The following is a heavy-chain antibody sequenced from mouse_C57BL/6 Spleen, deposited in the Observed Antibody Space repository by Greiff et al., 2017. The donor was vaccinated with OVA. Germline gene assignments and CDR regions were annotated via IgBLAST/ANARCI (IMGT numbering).Heavy chain of an antibody. CDR3: VREDNGSGYYFDY. J-gene: IGHJ2*01. D-gene: IGHD1-1*01. CDR1: GFSFNTYA. V-gene: IGHV10-1*01. CDR2: IRSKSNNYAT. Sequence: EVQLVESGGGLVQPKGSLKLSCAASGFSFNTYAMNWVRQAPGQGLEWVARIRSKSNNYATYYADSVKDRFTISRDDSESMLYLQMNNLKTEETAMYYCVREDNGSGYYFDYWGQGTTLTVSS.